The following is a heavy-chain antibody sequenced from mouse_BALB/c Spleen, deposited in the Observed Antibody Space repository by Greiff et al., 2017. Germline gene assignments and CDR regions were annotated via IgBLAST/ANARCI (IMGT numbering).Heavy chain of an antibody. CDR1: GFSLTSYG. V-gene: IGHV2-9*02. Sequence: VKLMESGPGLVAPSQSLSITCTVSGFSLTSYGVHWVRQPPGKGLEWLGVIWAGGSTNYNSALMSRLSISKDNSKSQVFLKMNSLQTDDTAMYYCARDWRGDEGGLYAMDYWGQGTSVTVSS. CDR3: ARDWRGDEGGLYAMDY. CDR2: IWAGGST. J-gene: IGHJ4*01.